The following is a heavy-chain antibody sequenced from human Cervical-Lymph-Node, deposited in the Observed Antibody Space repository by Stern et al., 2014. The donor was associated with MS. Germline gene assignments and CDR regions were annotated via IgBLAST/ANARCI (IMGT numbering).Heavy chain of an antibody. CDR3: ASGPITIFGVVIIPNGDYYYGMDV. J-gene: IGHJ6*02. Sequence: VQLVQSGAEVKKPGASVKVSCKASGYTFTGYYMHWVRQAPGQGLEWMGRINPNSGGTNYAQKFQGRVTMTRDTSISTAYMELSRLRSDDTAVYYCASGPITIFGVVIIPNGDYYYGMDVWGQGTTVTVSS. CDR2: INPNSGGT. V-gene: IGHV1-2*06. D-gene: IGHD3-3*01. CDR1: GYTFTGYY.